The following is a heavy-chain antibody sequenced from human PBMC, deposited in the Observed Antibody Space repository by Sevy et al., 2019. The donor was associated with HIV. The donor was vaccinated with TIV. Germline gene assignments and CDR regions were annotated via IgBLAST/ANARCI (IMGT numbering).Heavy chain of an antibody. CDR2: IIPIFGTA. CDR3: ARVRNDYSNFHGYMDV. Sequence: ASVKVSCKASGGTFSSYAISWVRQAPGQGLEWMGGIIPIFGTANYAQKFQGRVTITADKSTSTAYMELSSLRSEDTAVYYCARVRNDYSNFHGYMDVWGRGTTVTVSS. J-gene: IGHJ6*03. CDR1: GGTFSSYA. D-gene: IGHD4-4*01. V-gene: IGHV1-69*06.